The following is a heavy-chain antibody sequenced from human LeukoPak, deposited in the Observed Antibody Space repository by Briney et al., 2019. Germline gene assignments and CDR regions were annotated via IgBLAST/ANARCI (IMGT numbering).Heavy chain of an antibody. J-gene: IGHJ4*02. V-gene: IGHV3-21*01. Sequence: GGSLRLSCAASGFTFSTYTMNWVRQAPGKGLEWVSSISSSTTYIYYADSLKGRFTISRDNAKNSLYLQMNSLRDEDTAVYYCARVQGGYSYGGSFDYWGQGTLVTVSS. CDR3: ARVQGGYSYGGSFDY. CDR1: GFTFSTYT. CDR2: ISSSTTYI. D-gene: IGHD5-18*01.